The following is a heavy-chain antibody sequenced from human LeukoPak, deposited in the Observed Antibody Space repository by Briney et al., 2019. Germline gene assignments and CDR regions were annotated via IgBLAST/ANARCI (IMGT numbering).Heavy chain of an antibody. Sequence: GGSLRLSCAASGFTFSNYVMGWVRQDPGKGLQWVSIINGSGSFTSYADSVKGRLTISRDNSKNTLYLQMNSLRAEDTAVYYCASGYCSGGSCYSSYRYCDYWGQGTVVTVFS. V-gene: IGHV3-23*05. CDR3: ASGYCSGGSCYSSYRYCDY. J-gene: IGHJ4*02. CDR1: GFTFSNYV. CDR2: INGSGSFT. D-gene: IGHD2-15*01.